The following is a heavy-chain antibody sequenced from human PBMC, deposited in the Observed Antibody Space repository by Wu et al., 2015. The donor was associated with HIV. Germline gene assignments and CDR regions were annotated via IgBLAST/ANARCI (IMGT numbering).Heavy chain of an antibody. CDR3: ARDQADIVATINAFDI. Sequence: QVQLVQSGAEVKKPGASVKVSCKTSGYTFTNYDIHWVRQASGQGPEWMGWVNPNSGYTAYAQKFQGRVTMTRSTSISTVYMELRSLKSADTAMYYCARDQADIVATINAFDIWGQGTSGHRLF. V-gene: IGHV1-8*01. CDR1: GYTFTNYD. CDR2: VNPNSGYT. J-gene: IGHJ3*02. D-gene: IGHD5-12*01.